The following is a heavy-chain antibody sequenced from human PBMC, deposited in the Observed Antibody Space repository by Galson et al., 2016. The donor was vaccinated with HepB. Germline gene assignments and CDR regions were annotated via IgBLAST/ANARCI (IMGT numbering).Heavy chain of an antibody. CDR1: GFTFSSYA. D-gene: IGHD2-15*01. J-gene: IGHJ4*02. Sequence: SLRLSCAASGFTFSSYAMHWVRQAPGKGLEWVAVISNDEINKYYADSVKGRFTISRDNSKNTVYLQMNSLRVEDTAMYYCARGGSGPYSWDYWGQGTLVTVSS. V-gene: IGHV3-30*14. CDR2: ISNDEINK. CDR3: ARGGSGPYSWDY.